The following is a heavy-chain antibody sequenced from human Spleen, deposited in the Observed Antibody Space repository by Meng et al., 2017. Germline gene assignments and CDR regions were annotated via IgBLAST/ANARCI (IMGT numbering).Heavy chain of an antibody. V-gene: IGHV5-51*01. D-gene: IGHD3-3*01. Sequence: GESLKISCKGSGYSFTTYWIGWVRQMPGKGLECMGIIYPGDSDTRYSPSFQGQVTISADKSISTAYLQWSSLKASDTAMYYCARRGPGPYYDFWSGSGDDAFDIWGQGTMVTVSS. CDR2: IYPGDSDT. J-gene: IGHJ3*02. CDR3: ARRGPGPYYDFWSGSGDDAFDI. CDR1: GYSFTTYW.